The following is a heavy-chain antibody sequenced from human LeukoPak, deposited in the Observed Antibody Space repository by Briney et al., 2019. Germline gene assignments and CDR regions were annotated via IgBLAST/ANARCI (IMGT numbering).Heavy chain of an antibody. J-gene: IGHJ5*02. Sequence: GESLRLSCAASGFTFSSYAMSWVRQAPGKGLEWVSAISGSGGSTYYADSVKGRFTISRDNSKNTLYLHMNSLRAEDTAVYYCAKWQLYRFDPWGQGTLVTVSS. CDR3: AKWQLYRFDP. V-gene: IGHV3-23*01. CDR2: ISGSGGST. CDR1: GFTFSSYA. D-gene: IGHD1-1*01.